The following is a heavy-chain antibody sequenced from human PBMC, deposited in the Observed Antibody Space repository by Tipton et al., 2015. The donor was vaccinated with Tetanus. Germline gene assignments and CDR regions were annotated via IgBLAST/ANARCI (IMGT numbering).Heavy chain of an antibody. CDR3: ARGWGSSWYYLDY. D-gene: IGHD6-13*01. CDR1: GGSFTSGDFY. CDR2: IYTSGST. J-gene: IGHJ4*02. Sequence: TLSLTCAVSGGSFTSGDFYWSWIRQPAGKGLEWIGRIYTSGSTNYNPSLKSRVTMSVDTSKRQFSLKLNSVTAADTAVYYCARGWGSSWYYLDYWGQGILVTVSS. V-gene: IGHV4-61*02.